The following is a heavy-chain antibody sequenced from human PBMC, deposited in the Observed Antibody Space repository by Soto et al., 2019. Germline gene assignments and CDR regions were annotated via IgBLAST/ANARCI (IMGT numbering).Heavy chain of an antibody. D-gene: IGHD5-18*01. V-gene: IGHV6-1*01. CDR1: GDRVSSNSAA. CDR3: ARGPETTMGTFDI. CDR2: TYYRSKWYS. Sequence: SQTLSLTCSVSGDRVSSNSAAWNWIRQSPSRGLEWLGRTYYRSKWYSSYAVSVKSRITINPDTSKNQFSLQLNSVTPEDTAVYYCARGPETTMGTFDIWGQGTVVTVSS. J-gene: IGHJ3*02.